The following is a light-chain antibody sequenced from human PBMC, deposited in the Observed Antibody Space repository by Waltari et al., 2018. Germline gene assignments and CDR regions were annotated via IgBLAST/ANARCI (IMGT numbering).Light chain of an antibody. CDR2: GAS. CDR1: QSVSTN. Sequence: VMTQSPTTLSLSPGERATLSCRSSQSVSTNLAWYQQRHGQAPRLLLYGASIRATGVPARFSGRGAGTEFTLTISSLQSEDFAVYYCQQYNNWPPYIFGQGSQLEI. J-gene: IGKJ2*01. CDR3: QQYNNWPPYI. V-gene: IGKV3-15*01.